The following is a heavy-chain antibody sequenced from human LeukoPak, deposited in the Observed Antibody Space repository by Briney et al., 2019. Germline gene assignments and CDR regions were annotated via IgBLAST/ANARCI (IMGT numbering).Heavy chain of an antibody. D-gene: IGHD3-3*01. Sequence: SETLSLTCTVSGGSISSSSYYWGWIRQPPGKGLEWIGSIYYSGSTYYNPSLKSRLTIPVDTPRNQFSLKLRSVTAADTAVYYCARGGTRITIVGVVINDFDYWGQGTLVTVSS. J-gene: IGHJ4*02. CDR1: GGSISSSSYY. CDR3: ARGGTRITIVGVVINDFDY. CDR2: IYYSGST. V-gene: IGHV4-39*07.